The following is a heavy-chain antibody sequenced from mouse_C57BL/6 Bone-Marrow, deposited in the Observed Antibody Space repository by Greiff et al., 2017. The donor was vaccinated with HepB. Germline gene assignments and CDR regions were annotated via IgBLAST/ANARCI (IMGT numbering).Heavy chain of an antibody. CDR1: GYTFTSYW. Sequence: QVQLQQPGAELVKPGASVKLSCKASGYTFTSYWMQWVKQRPGQGLEWIGEIDPSDSYTNYNQKFKGKATLTVDTSSSTAYMQLSSLTSEDSAVYYCARGGLGGETSFAYWGQGTLVTVSA. J-gene: IGHJ3*01. CDR3: ARGGLGGETSFAY. V-gene: IGHV1-50*01. D-gene: IGHD2-13*01. CDR2: IDPSDSYT.